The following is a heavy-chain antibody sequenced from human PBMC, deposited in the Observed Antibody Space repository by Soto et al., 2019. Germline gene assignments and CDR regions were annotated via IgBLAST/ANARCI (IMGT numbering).Heavy chain of an antibody. CDR1: GFTFSSYA. CDR2: ISGSGGST. J-gene: IGHJ4*02. CDR3: AKFPTPLGYDSSGYPFDY. V-gene: IGHV3-23*01. D-gene: IGHD3-22*01. Sequence: QPGGSLRLSCAASGFTFSSYAMSWVRQAPGKGLEWVSAISGSGGSTYYADSVKGRFTISRDNSKNTLYLQMNSLRAEDTAVYYCAKFPTPLGYDSSGYPFDYWGQGTLVTVSS.